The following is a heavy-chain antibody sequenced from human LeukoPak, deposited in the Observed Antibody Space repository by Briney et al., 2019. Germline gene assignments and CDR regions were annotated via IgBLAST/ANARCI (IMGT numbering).Heavy chain of an antibody. V-gene: IGHV1-69*05. Sequence: SVKVSCKASGGSFNPYAITWVRQAPGQGLEWMGGIIPIFGTANYAPNFQGRVTITTDESKSTVYMDLSSLRSEDTAVYYCARGCDSTSCPLDFWGRGTLVTVSS. J-gene: IGHJ4*02. CDR1: GGSFNPYA. D-gene: IGHD2-2*01. CDR2: IIPIFGTA. CDR3: ARGCDSTSCPLDF.